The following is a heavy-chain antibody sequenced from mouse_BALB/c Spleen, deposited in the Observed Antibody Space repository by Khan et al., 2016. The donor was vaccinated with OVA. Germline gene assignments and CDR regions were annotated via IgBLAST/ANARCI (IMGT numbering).Heavy chain of an antibody. CDR2: INPSTGYT. D-gene: IGHD1-1*01. CDR3: ARRGLRWDFEY. V-gene: IGHV1-7*01. J-gene: IGHJ2*01. CDR1: GYTFINYW. Sequence: QVQLKQSGAELAKPGASVKMSCKASGYTFINYWILWVKQRPGQGLEWIGYINPSTGYTEYNQNFKDKATLTADKSSSTAYMQLSSLTCEDSAVYYCARRGLRWDFEYWGEGTTLTVSS.